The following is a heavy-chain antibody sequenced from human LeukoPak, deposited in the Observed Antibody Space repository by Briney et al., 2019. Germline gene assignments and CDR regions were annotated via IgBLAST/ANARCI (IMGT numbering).Heavy chain of an antibody. V-gene: IGHV1-2*02. CDR3: ARRWLLPHDAFDI. CDR2: INPNSGGT. D-gene: IGHD3-22*01. Sequence: ASVKVSCKASGYTFTGYYMHWVRQAPGQGLEWMGWINPNSGGTNYAQKFQGRVTMTRDTSISTAYMGLSRLRSDDTAVYYCARRWLLPHDAFDIWGQGTMVTVSS. J-gene: IGHJ3*02. CDR1: GYTFTGYY.